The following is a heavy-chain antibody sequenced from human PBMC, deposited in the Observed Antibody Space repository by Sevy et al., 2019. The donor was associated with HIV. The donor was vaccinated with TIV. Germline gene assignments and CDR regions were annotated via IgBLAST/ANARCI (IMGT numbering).Heavy chain of an antibody. J-gene: IGHJ4*02. CDR1: GFTISSYA. CDR3: AILGTYYYDGSGYYYQVPSDY. CDR2: ISGSGGSS. Sequence: GGSLRLSCAASGFTISSYAMSWVRQAPGKGLEWVSTISGSGGSSYYADSVKGRFTISRDNFKNTLYLQMNSLRAEDTAVYYCAILGTYYYDGSGYYYQVPSDYWGQGTLVTVSS. V-gene: IGHV3-23*01. D-gene: IGHD3-22*01.